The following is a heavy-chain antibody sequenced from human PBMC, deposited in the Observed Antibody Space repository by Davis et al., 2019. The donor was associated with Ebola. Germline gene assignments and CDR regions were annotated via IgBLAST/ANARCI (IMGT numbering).Heavy chain of an antibody. CDR2: INPNSGGT. CDR3: ARGLVGSLVPPNWFDP. Sequence: VSVKVSCKASGYTFTGYYMHWVRQAPGQGLEWMGRINPNSGGTNYAQKFQGRVTMTRDTSISTAYMELSRLRSDDTAVYYCARGLVGSLVPPNWFDPWGQGTLVTVSS. V-gene: IGHV1-2*06. D-gene: IGHD6-13*01. CDR1: GYTFTGYY. J-gene: IGHJ5*02.